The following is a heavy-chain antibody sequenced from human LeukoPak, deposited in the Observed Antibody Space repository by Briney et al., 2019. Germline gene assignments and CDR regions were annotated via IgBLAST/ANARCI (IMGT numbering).Heavy chain of an antibody. V-gene: IGHV3-33*08. CDR3: ARDSSGWYFDY. CDR1: GFTFSSYA. J-gene: IGHJ4*02. Sequence: GGSLRLSCAASGFTFSSYAMSWVRQAPGKGLEWVAVIWYDGSNKYYADSVKGRFTISRDNSKNTLYLQMNSLRAEDTAVYYCARDSSGWYFDYWGQGTLVTVSS. D-gene: IGHD6-19*01. CDR2: IWYDGSNK.